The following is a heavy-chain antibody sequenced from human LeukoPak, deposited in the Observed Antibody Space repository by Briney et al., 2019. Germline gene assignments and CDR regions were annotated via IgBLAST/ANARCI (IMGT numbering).Heavy chain of an antibody. Sequence: PSETLSLTCTVSGGSLSGYYWSWIRQSPGKGLEWIGYIYYSGSTNYNPSLKSRVTISVDTSKNQFSLKLSSVTAADTAVYYCAREWIVVPNWFDPWGQGTLVTVSS. D-gene: IGHD3-10*01. CDR3: AREWIVVPNWFDP. V-gene: IGHV4-59*01. J-gene: IGHJ5*02. CDR2: IYYSGST. CDR1: GGSLSGYY.